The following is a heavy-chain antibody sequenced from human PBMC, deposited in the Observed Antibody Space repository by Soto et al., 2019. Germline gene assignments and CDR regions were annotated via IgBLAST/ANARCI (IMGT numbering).Heavy chain of an antibody. CDR1: GFTFSSYG. V-gene: IGHV3-33*01. Sequence: GGSLRLSCAASGFTFSSYGMHWVRQAPGKGLEWVAVIWYDGSNKYYADSVKGRFTISRDNSKNTLYLQMNSLRAEDTAMYYCARDLHCSSTSCYTGSYYYYGMDVWGQGTTVTVSS. CDR3: ARDLHCSSTSCYTGSYYYYGMDV. D-gene: IGHD2-2*02. J-gene: IGHJ6*02. CDR2: IWYDGSNK.